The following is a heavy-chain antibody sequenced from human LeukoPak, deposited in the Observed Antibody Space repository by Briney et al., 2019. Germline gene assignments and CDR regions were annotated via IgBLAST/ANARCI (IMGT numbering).Heavy chain of an antibody. Sequence: GXSLKISCKGSGSIFTSYWIGWVRQLPGKGQEGMGIIYPGDSDTRYSPSFQGQVTISADKSIRTAYLQWSSLKASDTAMYYCARPYYDSSGYYPYWGQGTLVTVSS. CDR1: GSIFTSYW. D-gene: IGHD3-22*01. J-gene: IGHJ4*02. V-gene: IGHV5-51*01. CDR2: IYPGDSDT. CDR3: ARPYYDSSGYYPY.